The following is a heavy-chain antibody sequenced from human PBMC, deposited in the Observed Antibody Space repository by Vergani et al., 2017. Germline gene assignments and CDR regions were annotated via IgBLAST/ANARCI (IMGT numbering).Heavy chain of an antibody. CDR2: IYSGGST. CDR3: ARDPVWFGELSHYYYGMDV. D-gene: IGHD3-10*01. Sequence: EVQLVETGGGLIQPGGSLRLSCAASGFTVSSNYMSWVRQAPGKGLEWVSVIYSGGSTYYADSVKGRFTISRDNSKNTLYIQMNSLRAEDTAVYYCARDPVWFGELSHYYYGMDVWGQGTTVTVSS. V-gene: IGHV3-53*02. J-gene: IGHJ6*02. CDR1: GFTVSSNY.